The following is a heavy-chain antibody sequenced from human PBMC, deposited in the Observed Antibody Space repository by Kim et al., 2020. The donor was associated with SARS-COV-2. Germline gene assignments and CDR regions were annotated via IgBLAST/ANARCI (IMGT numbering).Heavy chain of an antibody. CDR2: ISGSGGST. CDR1: GFTFSSYA. V-gene: IGHV3-23*01. J-gene: IGHJ3*02. CDR3: ANYPYQLPFYDAFDI. Sequence: GGSLRLSCAASGFTFSSYAMSWVRQAPGKGLEWVSAISGSGGSTYYADSVKGRFTISRDNSKNTLYLQMNSLRAEDTAVYYCANYPYQLPFYDAFDIWGQGTMVTVSS. D-gene: IGHD2-2*01.